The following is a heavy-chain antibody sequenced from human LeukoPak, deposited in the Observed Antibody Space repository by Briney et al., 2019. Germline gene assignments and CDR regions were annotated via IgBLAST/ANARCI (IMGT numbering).Heavy chain of an antibody. V-gene: IGHV1-18*01. CDR2: ISAYNGNT. D-gene: IGHD3-10*01. J-gene: IGHJ4*02. CDR3: AREIWFGEEKYFDY. CDR1: GYTFTSYG. Sequence: ASVKVSCKASGYTFTSYGISWVRQAPGQGLEWMGWISAYNGNTNYAQKLQGRVTMTTDTSTSTAYMELRSLRSEDTAVYYCAREIWFGEEKYFDYWGQGTLVTVSS.